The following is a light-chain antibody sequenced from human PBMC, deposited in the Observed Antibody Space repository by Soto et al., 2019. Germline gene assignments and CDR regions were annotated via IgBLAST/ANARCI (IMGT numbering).Light chain of an antibody. Sequence: DIVMPQSPDSLALSLGERATINCKPILSVLHSSNNRNYLAWYQQKPGQPPKLLIYWASTRESGVPDRFSGSGSGTDFTLTITSLQDEDVAVYYCQQYYDAPALTFGGGTKVDIK. CDR2: WAS. V-gene: IGKV4-1*01. CDR3: QQYYDAPALT. J-gene: IGKJ4*01. CDR1: LSVLHSSNNRNY.